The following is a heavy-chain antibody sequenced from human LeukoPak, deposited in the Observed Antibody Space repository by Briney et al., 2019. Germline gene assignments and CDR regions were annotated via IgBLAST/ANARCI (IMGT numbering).Heavy chain of an antibody. CDR2: IIPILGIA. CDR3: ARGGSSHAFDI. V-gene: IGHV1-69*04. J-gene: IGHJ3*02. CDR1: GGTFSSYA. D-gene: IGHD2-15*01. Sequence: ASVKVSCKASGGTFSSYAISWVRQAPGQGLEWMGRIIPILGIANYAQKFQGRVTITADKSTSTAYMELSSLRSEDMAVYYCARGGSSHAFDIWGQGTMVTVSS.